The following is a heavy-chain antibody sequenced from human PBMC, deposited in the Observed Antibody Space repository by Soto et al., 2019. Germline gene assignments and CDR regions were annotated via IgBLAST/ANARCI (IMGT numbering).Heavy chain of an antibody. D-gene: IGHD4-17*01. J-gene: IGHJ4*02. CDR3: AGADDYGDYYFDY. CDR2: ISYDGSNK. V-gene: IGHV3-30*03. CDR1: GFTFSSYG. Sequence: QVQLVESGGGVVQPGRSLRLSCAASGFTFSSYGMHWVRQAPGKGPEWVAVISYDGSNKYYADSVKGRFTISRDNSKNPLYLQMNSLRAEDTAVYYCAGADDYGDYYFDYWGQGTLVTVSS.